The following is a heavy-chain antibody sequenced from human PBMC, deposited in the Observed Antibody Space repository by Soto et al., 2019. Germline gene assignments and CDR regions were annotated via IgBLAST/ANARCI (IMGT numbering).Heavy chain of an antibody. J-gene: IGHJ4*02. CDR2: IYYSGST. CDR3: ARDWSGSYYFGY. CDR1: GGSISSGGYY. Sequence: SETLSLTCTVSGGSISSGGYYWSWIRQHPGKGLEWIGYIYYSGSTYYNPSLKSRVTISVDTSKNQFSLKLSSVTAADTAVYYCARDWSGSYYFGYWGQGTLVTVSS. V-gene: IGHV4-31*03. D-gene: IGHD3-3*01.